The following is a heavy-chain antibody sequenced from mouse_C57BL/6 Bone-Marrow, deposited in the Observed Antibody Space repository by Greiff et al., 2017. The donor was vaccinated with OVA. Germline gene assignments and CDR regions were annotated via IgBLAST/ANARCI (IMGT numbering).Heavy chain of an antibody. Sequence: VQLQQSGAELASPGASVTLSCKASGYTFTDHIMNWVKKRPEQGLEWIGWIDPENGDTEYASKFQGKATITADTSSNTAYLQLSSLTSEDTAVYYCTRSHAIDYWGQGTSVTVSS. J-gene: IGHJ4*01. D-gene: IGHD1-1*01. V-gene: IGHV14-4*01. CDR1: GYTFTDHI. CDR3: TRSHAIDY. CDR2: IDPENGDT.